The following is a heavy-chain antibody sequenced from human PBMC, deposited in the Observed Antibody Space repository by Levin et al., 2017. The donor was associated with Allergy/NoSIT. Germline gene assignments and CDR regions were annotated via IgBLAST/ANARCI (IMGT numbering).Heavy chain of an antibody. J-gene: IGHJ4*02. CDR3: ARQWCTTTDCYPFDY. CDR2: IHNSGST. V-gene: IGHV4-59*08. Sequence: SQTLSLTCTVSGASISSYHWSWIRQPPGKGLEWIGYIHNSGSTGYNPSLKSRVTISADTSKNQFSLKLSSVTAADTAMYYCARQWCTTTDCYPFDYWGQGILVTVSS. D-gene: IGHD2-2*01. CDR1: GASISSYH.